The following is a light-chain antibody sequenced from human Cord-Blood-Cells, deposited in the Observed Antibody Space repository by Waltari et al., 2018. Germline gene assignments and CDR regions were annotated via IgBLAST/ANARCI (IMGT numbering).Light chain of an antibody. J-gene: IGKJ1*01. V-gene: IGKV1-8*01. CDR1: QGISSY. CDR3: QQYYSYPRT. CDR2: AGS. Sequence: AIRMTQSPSSLSASTGDRVTITCRASQGISSYLAWYQQKPGKAPKLLIYAGSTLQSGGPSRFSGSGSGTDFTLSISCLQSEDFATYYCQQYYSYPRTFGQGTKVEIK.